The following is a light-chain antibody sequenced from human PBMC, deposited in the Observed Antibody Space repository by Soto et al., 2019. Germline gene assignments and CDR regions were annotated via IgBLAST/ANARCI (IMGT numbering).Light chain of an antibody. Sequence: QSALTQPRSVSGSPGQSVPISCTGTSSDVGGYNYVSWYQQHPGKAPKLMIYDVSKRPSGVPDRFSGSKSGNTASLTISGLQAEDEDDYYCCSYAGSDTYVFGTGTKLTVL. CDR2: DVS. CDR3: CSYAGSDTYV. CDR1: SSDVGGYNY. J-gene: IGLJ1*01. V-gene: IGLV2-11*01.